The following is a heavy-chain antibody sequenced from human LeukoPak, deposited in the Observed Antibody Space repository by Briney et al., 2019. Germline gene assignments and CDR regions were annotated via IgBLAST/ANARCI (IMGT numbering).Heavy chain of an antibody. CDR1: GGSISSYY. CDR3: ARDQVTTSFDWFDP. D-gene: IGHD4-11*01. V-gene: IGHV4-4*07. Sequence: SETLSLTCTVSGGSISSYYWSWIRQPAGKGLEWIGRICTSGSTNYNPSLKSRVTMSVDTSKNQFSLKLSSVTAADTAMYYCARDQVTTSFDWFDPWGQGTLVTVSS. J-gene: IGHJ5*02. CDR2: ICTSGST.